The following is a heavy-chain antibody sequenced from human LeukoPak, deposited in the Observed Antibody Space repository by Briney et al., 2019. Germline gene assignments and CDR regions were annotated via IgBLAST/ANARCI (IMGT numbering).Heavy chain of an antibody. CDR3: ASTICISTSCYPGVVDY. J-gene: IGHJ4*02. CDR1: GGLISSGSYY. D-gene: IGHD2-2*01. Sequence: SEALSLTCTVSGGLISSGSYYWSWIRQPAGKGLEWIGRIYSSGSTNYNPALRSRLTISVDTSKNQFSLKLSSVTAADTAVYYCASTICISTSCYPGVVDYWGQGTLVTVSS. V-gene: IGHV4-61*02. CDR2: IYSSGST.